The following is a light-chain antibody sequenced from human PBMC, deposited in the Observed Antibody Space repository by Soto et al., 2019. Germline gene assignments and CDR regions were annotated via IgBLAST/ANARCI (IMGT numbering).Light chain of an antibody. V-gene: IGLV1-40*01. CDR2: GNS. J-gene: IGLJ1*01. CDR1: SSNIGSFD. Sequence: QSVLTQPPSVSGAPGQRVTISCTGSSSNIGSFDVHWHQQVPGTAPKLLIYGNSIRPSGVPDRFSGSKSGTSASLAITGLQPEDETDYYCSLYTSENAYVFGTGTKVTVL. CDR3: SLYTSENAYV.